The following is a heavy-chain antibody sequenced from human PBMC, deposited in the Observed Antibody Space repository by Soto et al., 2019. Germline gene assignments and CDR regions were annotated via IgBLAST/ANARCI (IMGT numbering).Heavy chain of an antibody. CDR2: IANDGSGE. Sequence: QVRLVESGGGVVQPGRSLRLSCAASGFDFSRYAMHWVRQAPGKGLEWMAVIANDGSGESYSDSVKGRFTISRDNAIDILYLQMSSLRTEDTAIYYCARGWNNPGYLASWGLGTLVTVSS. D-gene: IGHD1-1*01. V-gene: IGHV3-30*04. J-gene: IGHJ4*02. CDR1: GFDFSRYA. CDR3: ARGWNNPGYLAS.